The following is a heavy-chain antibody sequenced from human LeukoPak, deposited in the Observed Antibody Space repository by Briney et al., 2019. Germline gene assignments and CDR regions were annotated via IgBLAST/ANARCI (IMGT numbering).Heavy chain of an antibody. Sequence: PSETLSLTCTVSGGSISSSSYYWGWIRQPPGKGLEWIGSIYYSGSTYYNPSLKSRVTISVDTSKNQFSLKLSSVTAADTAVYYCARGFRIAVAGGNRAYYYYGMDVWGQGTTVTVSS. CDR1: GGSISSSSYY. CDR2: IYYSGST. D-gene: IGHD6-19*01. CDR3: ARGFRIAVAGGNRAYYYYGMDV. V-gene: IGHV4-39*07. J-gene: IGHJ6*02.